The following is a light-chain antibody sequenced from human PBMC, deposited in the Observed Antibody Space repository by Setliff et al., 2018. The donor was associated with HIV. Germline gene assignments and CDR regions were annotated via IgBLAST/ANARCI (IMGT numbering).Light chain of an antibody. CDR1: STDVGGYNY. CDR3: CSYTSTSTSV. J-gene: IGLJ1*01. Sequence: QSALTQPPSASGSPGQSVTISCTGTSTDVGGYNYVSWYQQHSGKAPKLIIYNVIKRPSGVPDRFSGSKSGNTASLTISGLQAEDEADYYCCSYTSTSTSVFGTGTKVTVL. V-gene: IGLV2-11*01. CDR2: NVI.